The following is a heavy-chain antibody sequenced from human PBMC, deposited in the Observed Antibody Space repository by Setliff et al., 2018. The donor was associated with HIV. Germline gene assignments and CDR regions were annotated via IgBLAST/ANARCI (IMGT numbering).Heavy chain of an antibody. CDR2: INWSGGRI. Sequence: GGSLRLSCAASGFTFDDYGMSWVRQAPGKGLEWVSGINWSGGRIGYADSVKGRFTISRDNAKNSLYPQMNSLRAEDTALYYCARAGYHDSSGYLGPDYYYMDVWGKGTTVTVSS. D-gene: IGHD3-22*01. CDR3: ARAGYHDSSGYLGPDYYYMDV. CDR1: GFTFDDYG. J-gene: IGHJ6*03. V-gene: IGHV3-20*04.